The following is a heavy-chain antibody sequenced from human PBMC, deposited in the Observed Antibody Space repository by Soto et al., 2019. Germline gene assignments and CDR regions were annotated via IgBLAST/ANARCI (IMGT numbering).Heavy chain of an antibody. D-gene: IGHD4-17*01. V-gene: IGHV1-8*01. Sequence: ASVKVSCKASGYTFTSYDINWVRQATGQGLEWMGWMNPNSGNTGYAQKFQGRVTMTRNTSISTAYMELSSLRSEDAAVYYCARGYGERKYLFYGMDVWGQGTTVTVSS. J-gene: IGHJ6*02. CDR1: GYTFTSYD. CDR3: ARGYGERKYLFYGMDV. CDR2: MNPNSGNT.